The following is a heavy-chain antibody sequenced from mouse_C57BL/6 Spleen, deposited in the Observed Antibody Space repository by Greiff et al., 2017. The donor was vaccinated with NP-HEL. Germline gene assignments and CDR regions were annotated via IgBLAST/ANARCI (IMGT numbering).Heavy chain of an antibody. V-gene: IGHV5-9-1*02. CDR3: TRDGDYGNYYAMDY. J-gene: IGHJ4*01. Sequence: EVKLVESGEGLVKPGGSLKLSCAASGFTFSSYAMSWVRQTPEKRLEWVAYISSGGDYIYYADTVKGRFTISRDNSRNTLYLQMSSLKSEDTAMYYCTRDGDYGNYYAMDYWGQGTSVTVSS. CDR2: ISSGGDYI. D-gene: IGHD2-1*01. CDR1: GFTFSSYA.